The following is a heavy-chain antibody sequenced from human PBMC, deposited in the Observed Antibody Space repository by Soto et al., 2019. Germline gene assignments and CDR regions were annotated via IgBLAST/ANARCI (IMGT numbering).Heavy chain of an antibody. CDR1: GGTFSSYA. V-gene: IGHV1-69*06. CDR3: ARARITMIVVAREDDAFDI. CDR2: IIPIFGTA. J-gene: IGHJ3*02. Sequence: QVQLVQSGAEVKKPGSSVKVSCKASGGTFSSYAISWVRQAPAQGLEWMGGIIPIFGTANYAQKFQGRVTITADKSTSTAYMELSSLRSEDTAVYYCARARITMIVVAREDDAFDIWGQGTMVTVSS. D-gene: IGHD3-22*01.